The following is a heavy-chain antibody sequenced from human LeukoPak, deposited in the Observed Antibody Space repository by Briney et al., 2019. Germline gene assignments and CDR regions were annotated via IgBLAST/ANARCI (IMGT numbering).Heavy chain of an antibody. CDR3: ASTWYSSSH. J-gene: IGHJ4*02. CDR2: IDPSDSYT. Sequence: LGESLKITCKGSGYSFASYWISWVRQMPGKGLEWMGRIDPSDSYTNYSPSFQGHVTISADKSISTAYLQWSSLKASDTAMYYCASTWYSSSHWGQGTLVTVSS. D-gene: IGHD6-13*01. CDR1: GYSFASYW. V-gene: IGHV5-10-1*01.